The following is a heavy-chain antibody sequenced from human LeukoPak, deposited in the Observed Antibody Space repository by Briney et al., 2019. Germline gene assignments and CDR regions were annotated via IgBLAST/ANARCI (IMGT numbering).Heavy chain of an antibody. V-gene: IGHV4-38-2*02. D-gene: IGHD6-13*01. Sequence: SETLSLTCTVSGYSISSGFYWGWIRQPPGKGLEWIGTMYHSGSTYYNPSLKSRVSISVDTSKNQFSLKLSSVTAADTAVYYCARRYSSSWARIDYWGQGTLVTVSS. CDR2: MYHSGST. CDR1: GYSISSGFY. J-gene: IGHJ4*02. CDR3: ARRYSSSWARIDY.